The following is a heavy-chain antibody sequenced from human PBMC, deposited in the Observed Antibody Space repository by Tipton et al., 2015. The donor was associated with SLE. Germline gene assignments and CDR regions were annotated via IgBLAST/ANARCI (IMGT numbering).Heavy chain of an antibody. CDR3: ASLYSGYDPIDY. J-gene: IGHJ4*02. D-gene: IGHD5-12*01. Sequence: SLRLSCAAPGFTFDDYGMSWVRQAPGKGLEWVSGINWNGGSTGYADSVKGRFTISRDNAKNSLYLQMNSLRAEDTALYYCASLYSGYDPIDYWGQGTLVTVSS. CDR1: GFTFDDYG. CDR2: INWNGGST. V-gene: IGHV3-20*04.